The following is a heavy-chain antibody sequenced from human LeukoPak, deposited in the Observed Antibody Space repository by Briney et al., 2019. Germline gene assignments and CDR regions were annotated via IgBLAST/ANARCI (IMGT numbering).Heavy chain of an antibody. CDR3: AGLRNSGGTI. D-gene: IGHD1-7*01. CDR2: INPNSGGT. V-gene: IGHV1-2*02. J-gene: IGHJ4*02. CDR1: GYTFTGYY. Sequence: ASVKVSCKASGYTFTGYYMHWVRQAPGQGLEWMGWINPNSGGTDYAQKFQGRVTMTRDASISTACMELSRLRSDDTAVYYCAGLRNSGGTIWGQGTLVTVSS.